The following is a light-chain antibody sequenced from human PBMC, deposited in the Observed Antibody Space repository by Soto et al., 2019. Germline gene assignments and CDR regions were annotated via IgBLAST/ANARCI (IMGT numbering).Light chain of an antibody. CDR3: AAWDDNLGGHVV. J-gene: IGLJ2*01. Sequence: QAVVTQPPSASGTPGQRVTISCSGSSSSIGSNYVYWYQQLAGTAPKLLIHTNDQRPSGVPDRFSGSKSGTSASLAISGLRSEDEADYYCAAWDDNLGGHVVFGGGTKVTVL. CDR2: TND. CDR1: SSSIGSNY. V-gene: IGLV1-47*01.